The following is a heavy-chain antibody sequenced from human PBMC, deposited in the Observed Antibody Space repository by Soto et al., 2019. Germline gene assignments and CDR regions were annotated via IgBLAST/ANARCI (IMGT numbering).Heavy chain of an antibody. V-gene: IGHV4-4*02. CDR2: VHHSGST. CDR3: ARDVVYSYDDTPAGPFDF. CDR1: VNSIRSSDW. Sequence: SETLSLTCAVSVNSIRSSDWWIWVRHSPGKGLDWIGEVHHSGSTNYSPSLKSRVTISVDKSKNQFSLRLNSVTAADTAVYYCARDVVYSYDDTPAGPFDFWGKGTMLTVSS. J-gene: IGHJ4*02. D-gene: IGHD3-22*01.